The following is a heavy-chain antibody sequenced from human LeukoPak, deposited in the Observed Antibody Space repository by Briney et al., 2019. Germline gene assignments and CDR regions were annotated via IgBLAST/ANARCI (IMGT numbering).Heavy chain of an antibody. CDR3: AREDAFDI. Sequence: SETLSLTCTVSGGPISNYYWSWIRQSPGKGLEWIAYLFYTGNTKYNPSLESRATISVDMSKNQIFLNLTSVTAADTALYYCAREDAFDIWGPGTMVTVSA. V-gene: IGHV4-59*01. CDR1: GGPISNYY. CDR2: LFYTGNT. J-gene: IGHJ3*02.